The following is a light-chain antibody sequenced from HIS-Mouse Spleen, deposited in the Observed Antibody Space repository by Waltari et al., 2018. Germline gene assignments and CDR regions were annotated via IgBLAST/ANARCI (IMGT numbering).Light chain of an antibody. CDR3: YSTDSSGNHRV. J-gene: IGLJ2*01. Sequence: SYELTQPPSVSVSPGQTARITCSGDALPKKYAYWYQQKSGQDPVLVIYEDSKRPSGMPERFSGSSSGTMATLTISGAQVEDEADYYCYSTDSSGNHRVFGGGTKLTVL. V-gene: IGLV3-10*01. CDR1: ALPKKY. CDR2: EDS.